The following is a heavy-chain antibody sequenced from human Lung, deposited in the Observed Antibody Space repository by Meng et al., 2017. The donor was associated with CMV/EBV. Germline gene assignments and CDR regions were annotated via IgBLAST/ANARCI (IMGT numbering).Heavy chain of an antibody. D-gene: IGHD6-6*01. Sequence: GESLKISCAASGFTFSDYYMSWIRQAPGKGLEWVSYISSSGSTIYYADSVKGRFTISRDNSKNSLYLQMNSLRAEDTAVYYCASRATGYSSSYIDNWGQGTLVTVSS. CDR1: GFTFSDYY. CDR3: ASRATGYSSSYIDN. V-gene: IGHV3-11*04. J-gene: IGHJ4*02. CDR2: ISSSGSTI.